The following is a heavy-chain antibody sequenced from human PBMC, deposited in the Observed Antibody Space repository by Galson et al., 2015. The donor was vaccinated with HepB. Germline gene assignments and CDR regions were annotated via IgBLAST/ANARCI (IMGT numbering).Heavy chain of an antibody. Sequence: SVKVSCKASGYTFTSYDINWVRQATGQGLEWMGWMNPNSGNTGYAQKFQGRVTMTRNTSISTAYMELSSLRSEDTAVYYCAREMGYCSSTSCYRDLDYWGQGTLVTVSS. V-gene: IGHV1-8*01. CDR1: GYTFTSYD. J-gene: IGHJ4*02. CDR2: MNPNSGNT. D-gene: IGHD2-2*02. CDR3: AREMGYCSSTSCYRDLDY.